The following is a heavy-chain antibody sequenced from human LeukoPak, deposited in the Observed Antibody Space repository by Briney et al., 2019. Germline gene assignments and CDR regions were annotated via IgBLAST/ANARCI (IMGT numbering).Heavy chain of an antibody. D-gene: IGHD6-13*01. CDR2: ISGSGGST. Sequence: GGSLRLFCAASGFTFSSYAMSWVRQAQGKGPEWGTAISGSGGSTYYADSVKGRFTISRDNSKNTLYLQMNSLRAEDTAVYYCAKDRNSRINNWFDPWGQGTLVTVSS. CDR1: GFTFSSYA. J-gene: IGHJ5*02. V-gene: IGHV3-23*01. CDR3: AKDRNSRINNWFDP.